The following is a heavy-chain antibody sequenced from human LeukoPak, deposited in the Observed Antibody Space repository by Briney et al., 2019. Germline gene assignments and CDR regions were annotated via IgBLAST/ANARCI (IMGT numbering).Heavy chain of an antibody. Sequence: PGGSLRLSCAASGFTSSSYWMSWVRQAPGKGLEWVANIKQDRSEKYYVDSVKGRVTISRDNAKNLLYLQMNSLRAEDPAVYYCARETSVGTRGGLWGSYRLKWFDPWGQGTPVTVSS. V-gene: IGHV3-7*01. CDR3: ARETSVGTRGGLWGSYRLKWFDP. CDR1: GFTSSSYW. J-gene: IGHJ5*02. CDR2: IKQDRSEK. D-gene: IGHD3-16*02.